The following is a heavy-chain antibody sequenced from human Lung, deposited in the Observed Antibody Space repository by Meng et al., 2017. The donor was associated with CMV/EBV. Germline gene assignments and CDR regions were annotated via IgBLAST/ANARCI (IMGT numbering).Heavy chain of an antibody. CDR3: ARDVPLVRGTGLYDH. CDR1: GFTFSTYW. CDR2: INQDGTVK. Sequence: GGSLRLXCAASGFTFSTYWMSWVRQAPGKGLEWVANINQDGTVKYYVGPVKGRFTISRDSAKNSLYLQMNSLRAEDTAVYYCARDVPLVRGTGLYDHWGQGTVVTVSS. J-gene: IGHJ5*02. D-gene: IGHD1-26*01. V-gene: IGHV3-7*01.